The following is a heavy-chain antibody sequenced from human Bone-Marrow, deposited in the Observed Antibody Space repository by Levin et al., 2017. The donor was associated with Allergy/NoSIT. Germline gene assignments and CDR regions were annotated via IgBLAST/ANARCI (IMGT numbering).Heavy chain of an antibody. CDR2: ISGSGDSI. CDR1: GFTFSDYY. D-gene: IGHD3-16*02. Sequence: GGSLRLSCAASGFTFSDYYMSWIRQAPGKGLEWISYISGSGDSISYAASVKGRFTISRDNAKNSLYLQMNSLRADDTAVYYCARDGGESYLYWSFDLWGRGTLITVSS. J-gene: IGHJ2*01. CDR3: ARDGGESYLYWSFDL. V-gene: IGHV3-11*01.